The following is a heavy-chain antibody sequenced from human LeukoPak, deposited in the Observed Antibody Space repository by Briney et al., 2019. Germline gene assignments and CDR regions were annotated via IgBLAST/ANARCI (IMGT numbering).Heavy chain of an antibody. CDR1: GFTFSDYY. V-gene: IGHV3-11*01. D-gene: IGHD2-21*01. CDR3: ARDPNSIGTFDY. J-gene: IGHJ4*02. Sequence: KPGGSLTLSCAASGFTFSDYYMSWIRQAPGQGRVGVSYISSSGSTIYYADSVKGRFTISRDNAKNSLYLQMNSLSAEDTDVYYCARDPNSIGTFDYWGQGTLVTVSS. CDR2: ISSSGSTI.